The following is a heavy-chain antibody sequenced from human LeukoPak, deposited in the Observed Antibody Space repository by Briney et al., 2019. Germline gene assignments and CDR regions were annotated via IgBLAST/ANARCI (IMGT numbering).Heavy chain of an antibody. J-gene: IGHJ4*02. D-gene: IGHD4-23*01. CDR1: GYTFTDYY. Sequence: RASVKVSCKASGYTFTDYYLHWVRQAPGQGLEWMGIINPGGGSTTFSPKFQGRITLTRDTSTNTVYLDLGSLRSEDTAVYYCARDGDYHGNSVHFDYWGQGTQVTVSS. CDR3: ARDGDYHGNSVHFDY. CDR2: INPGGGST. V-gene: IGHV1-46*01.